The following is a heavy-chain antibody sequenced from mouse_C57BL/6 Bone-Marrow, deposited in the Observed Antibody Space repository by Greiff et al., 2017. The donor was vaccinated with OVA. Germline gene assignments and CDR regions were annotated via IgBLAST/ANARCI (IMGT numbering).Heavy chain of an antibody. CDR3: ARPRWLLRYFDV. J-gene: IGHJ1*03. V-gene: IGHV1-64*01. D-gene: IGHD2-3*01. Sequence: QVQLQQPGAELVKPGASVKLSCKASGYTFTSYWMHWVKQRPGQGLEWIGMIHPNSGSTNYNEKFKSKATLTVDKSSSTAYMQLSSLTSEDSAVDYCARPRWLLRYFDVWGIGTTVTVSS. CDR1: GYTFTSYW. CDR2: IHPNSGST.